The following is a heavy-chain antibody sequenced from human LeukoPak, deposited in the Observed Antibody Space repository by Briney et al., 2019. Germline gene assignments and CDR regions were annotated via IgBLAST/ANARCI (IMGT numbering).Heavy chain of an antibody. Sequence: SETLSLTCTVSGGSISSYYWSWIRQPAGKGLEWIGRIYTSGSTNYNPSLKSRVTMSVDTSKNQFSLKLSSVTAADTAVHYCARDLGSGWYSDAFDIWGQGTMVTVSS. D-gene: IGHD6-19*01. CDR2: IYTSGST. J-gene: IGHJ3*02. V-gene: IGHV4-4*07. CDR3: ARDLGSGWYSDAFDI. CDR1: GGSISSYY.